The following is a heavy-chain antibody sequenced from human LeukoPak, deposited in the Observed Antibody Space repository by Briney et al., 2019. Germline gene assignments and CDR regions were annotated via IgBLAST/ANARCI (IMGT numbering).Heavy chain of an antibody. CDR1: GGTFSSYA. CDR2: IIPIFGTA. J-gene: IGHJ3*02. V-gene: IGHV1-69*13. CDR3: AREGAVAVAFDI. D-gene: IGHD6-19*01. Sequence: SVKVSCKASGGTFSSYAISWVRQAPGQGLEWMGGIIPIFGTANYAQKFQGRVTITADESTSTAYMELSSLRSEDTAVYYCAREGAVAVAFDIWGQGTMVTVSS.